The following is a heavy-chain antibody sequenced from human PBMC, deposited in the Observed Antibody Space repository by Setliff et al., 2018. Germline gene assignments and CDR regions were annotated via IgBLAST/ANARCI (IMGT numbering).Heavy chain of an antibody. CDR1: GGTFSSYA. Sequence: SVKVSCKASGGTFSSYAISWVRQAPGQGLEWMGGIIPIFGTANYAQKFQGRVTITTDESTRTAYMEPSSLRSEDTAVYYCARDSAYCGGDCPLPNAFDIWGQGTMVTVSS. CDR2: IIPIFGTA. J-gene: IGHJ3*02. D-gene: IGHD2-21*02. V-gene: IGHV1-69*05. CDR3: ARDSAYCGGDCPLPNAFDI.